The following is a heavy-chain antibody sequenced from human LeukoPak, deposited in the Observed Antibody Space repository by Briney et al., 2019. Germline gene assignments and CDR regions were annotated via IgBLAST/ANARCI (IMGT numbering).Heavy chain of an antibody. J-gene: IGHJ5*02. V-gene: IGHV1-18*01. CDR2: ISAYNGNT. Sequence: ASVKVSCKASGGTFSSYAISWVRQAPGQGLEWMGWISAYNGNTNYAQKLQGRVTMTTDTSTSTAYMELRSLRSDDTAVYYCARFVGVSSSGNNWFDPWGQATRVAVSS. CDR3: ARFVGVSSSGNNWFDP. D-gene: IGHD6-13*01. CDR1: GGTFSSYA.